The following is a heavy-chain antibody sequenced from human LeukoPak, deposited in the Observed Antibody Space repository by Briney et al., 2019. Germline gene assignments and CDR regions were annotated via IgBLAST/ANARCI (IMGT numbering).Heavy chain of an antibody. CDR1: GASISSYY. CDR3: ASGPYPAAGTDHQFDY. D-gene: IGHD6-13*01. V-gene: IGHV4-59*01. Sequence: SETLSVTCTVSGASISSYYWSWIRQPPGKGLEWIGCIYSRGSTHYNPSLKSRVTISVDTSKNQFSLKLSSVTAADTAVYYCASGPYPAAGTDHQFDYWGQGTLVTVSS. J-gene: IGHJ4*02. CDR2: IYSRGST.